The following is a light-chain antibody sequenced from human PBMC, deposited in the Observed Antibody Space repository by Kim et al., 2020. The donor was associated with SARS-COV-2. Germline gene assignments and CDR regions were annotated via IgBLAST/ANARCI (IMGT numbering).Light chain of an antibody. Sequence: QSALTQPRSVSGSPGQSVTISCTGTSHEVGGYDYVSWYRQRPGQAPKLIIYEVTKRPSGVPGRFSGSKSGTTASLTISGLQTEDEADYYCCSYAGTYTYVFGTGTKVTVL. CDR3: CSYAGTYTYV. CDR2: EVT. V-gene: IGLV2-11*01. J-gene: IGLJ1*01. CDR1: SHEVGGYDY.